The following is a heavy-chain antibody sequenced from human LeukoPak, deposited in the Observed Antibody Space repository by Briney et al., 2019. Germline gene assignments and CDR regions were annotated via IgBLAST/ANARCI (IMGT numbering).Heavy chain of an antibody. CDR2: ISWDGGRT. CDR1: GFTLDNYA. V-gene: IGHV3-43D*03. CDR3: TKGGWVATLPRSLPDY. D-gene: IGHD5-12*01. Sequence: PGGSLRLSCAASGFTLDNYAMNWVRQAPGKGLEWVSLISWDGGRTYYADSVKGRFTISRDNSKNSLYLQMNSLRVEDTALYYCTKGGWVATLPRSLPDYWGQGTLVTVSS. J-gene: IGHJ4*02.